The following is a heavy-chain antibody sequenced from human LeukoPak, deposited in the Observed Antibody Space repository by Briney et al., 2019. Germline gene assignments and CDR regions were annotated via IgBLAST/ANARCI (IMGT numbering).Heavy chain of an antibody. CDR2: ISGSGGST. V-gene: IGHV3-23*01. CDR1: GFTFSSYD. CDR3: AKCLGDGGNYYFDY. D-gene: IGHD4-23*01. Sequence: GASLRLSCAASGFTFSSYDMSWVRQAPGKGLEWVSAISGSGGSTYYADSVKGRFTISRDNSKNTLYLQMNSLRAEDTAVYYCAKCLGDGGNYYFDYWGQGTLVTVSS. J-gene: IGHJ4*02.